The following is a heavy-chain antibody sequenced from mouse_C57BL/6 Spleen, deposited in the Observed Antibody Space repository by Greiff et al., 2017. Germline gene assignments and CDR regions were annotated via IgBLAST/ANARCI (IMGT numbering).Heavy chain of an antibody. V-gene: IGHV1-42*01. J-gene: IGHJ2*01. CDR2: INPSTGGT. D-gene: IGHD1-1*01. CDR1: GYSFTGYY. CDR3: ARGFNYYGRAY. Sequence: VHVKQSGPELVKPGASVKISCKASGYSFTGYYMNWVKQSPEKSLEWIGEINPSTGGTTYNQKFKAKATLTVDKSSSTAYMQRKSLTSEDSAVYYGARGFNYYGRAYWGQGTTLTVSS.